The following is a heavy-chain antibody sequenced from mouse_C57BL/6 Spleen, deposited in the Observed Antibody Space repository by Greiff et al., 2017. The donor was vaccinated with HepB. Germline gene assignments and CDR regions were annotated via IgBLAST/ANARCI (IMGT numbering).Heavy chain of an antibody. D-gene: IGHD1-1*01. V-gene: IGHV2-9-1*01. CDR2: IWTGGGT. J-gene: IGHJ1*03. CDR3: ARPYGSSYWYFDV. CDR1: GFSFTSYA. Sequence: VKLVESGPGLVAPSQSLSITCTVSGFSFTSYAISWVRQPPGKGLEWLGVIWTGGGTNYNSAPKSRLSISKDNSKSQVFLKMNSLQTDDTARYYCARPYGSSYWYFDVWGTGTTVTVSS.